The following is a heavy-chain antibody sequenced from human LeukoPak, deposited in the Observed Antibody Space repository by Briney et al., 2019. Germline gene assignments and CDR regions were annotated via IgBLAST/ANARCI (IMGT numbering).Heavy chain of an antibody. CDR3: AKVAHYYGSGSYYEYYFDY. CDR1: GFTFSSYA. J-gene: IGHJ4*02. V-gene: IGHV3-23*01. Sequence: GGSLRLSCAASGFTFSSYAMNWVRQAPGKGLEWVSAISGSGGSTYYADSVKGRFTISRDNSKNTLYLQMNSLRAEDTAVYYCAKVAHYYGSGSYYEYYFDYWGQGTLVTVSS. D-gene: IGHD3-10*01. CDR2: ISGSGGST.